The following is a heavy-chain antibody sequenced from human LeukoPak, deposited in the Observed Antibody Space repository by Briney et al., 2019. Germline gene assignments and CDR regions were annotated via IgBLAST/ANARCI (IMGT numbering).Heavy chain of an antibody. D-gene: IGHD2-2*01. CDR3: ARAYCSSTSCPH. CDR2: INHSGST. J-gene: IGHJ4*02. V-gene: IGHV4-34*01. CDR1: GGSFSGYY. Sequence: SETLSLTSAVYGGSFSGYYWSWIRQPPGKGLEWIGEINHSGSTNYNPSLKSRVTISVDTSKNQFSLKLSSVTAADTAVYYCARAYCSSTSCPHWGQGTLVTVSS.